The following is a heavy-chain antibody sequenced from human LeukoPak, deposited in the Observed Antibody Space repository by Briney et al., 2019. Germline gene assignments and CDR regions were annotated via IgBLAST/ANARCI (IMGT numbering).Heavy chain of an antibody. CDR3: ATIAFRNSSSWPHFDY. CDR1: GFTFSSYA. J-gene: IGHJ4*02. CDR2: ISGSGGST. Sequence: PGGSLRLSCAASGFTFSSYAMSWVRQAPGKGLEWVSAISGSGGSTYYADSVKGRFTISRDNSKNTLYLQMNSLRAKDTAVYYCATIAFRNSSSWPHFDYWGQGTLVTVSS. D-gene: IGHD6-13*01. V-gene: IGHV3-23*01.